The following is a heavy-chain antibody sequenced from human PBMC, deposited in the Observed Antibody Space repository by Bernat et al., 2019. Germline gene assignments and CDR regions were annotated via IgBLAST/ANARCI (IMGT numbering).Heavy chain of an antibody. Sequence: QVQLVESGGGVVQPGRSLRLSCAASGFTFSSYGMHWVRQAPGKGLEWVAVISYDGSNKYYADSLKGRFIISRDNYKNTLYLHMNSLSTEDTAVYYCAMSPLAPGWLVWTEFFDYWGQGTLVTVSS. D-gene: IGHD6-19*01. CDR2: ISYDGSNK. CDR3: AMSPLAPGWLVWTEFFDY. J-gene: IGHJ4*02. CDR1: GFTFSSYG. V-gene: IGHV3-30*03.